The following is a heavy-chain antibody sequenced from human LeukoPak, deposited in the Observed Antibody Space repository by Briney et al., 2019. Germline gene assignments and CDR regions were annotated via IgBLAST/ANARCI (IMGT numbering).Heavy chain of an antibody. V-gene: IGHV4-38-2*02. Sequence: PSDTLSLTCTVSGYSNSTPYYWGWIRQPPGKGLVWFVSTYHSGSTYYNLSLKSRGSISVVTSKNQFSLKLSSVTAADTAVYYCARHYDPQPFDAFDIWRQGTMVTVSS. CDR2: TYHSGST. CDR3: ARHYDPQPFDAFDI. D-gene: IGHD3-3*01. J-gene: IGHJ3*02. CDR1: GYSNSTPYY.